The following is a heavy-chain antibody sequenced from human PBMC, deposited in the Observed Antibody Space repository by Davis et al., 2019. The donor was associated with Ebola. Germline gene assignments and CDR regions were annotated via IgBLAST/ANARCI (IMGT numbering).Heavy chain of an antibody. CDR1: GGSFSSYY. V-gene: IGHV4-34*01. CDR2: INHSGST. D-gene: IGHD4-17*01. J-gene: IGHJ5*02. Sequence: PSETLSLTCAVYGGSFSSYYWSWIRQSPGKGLEWIGEINHSGSTNYNPSLKSRVTISVDTSTNQLSLKLNSVTAADTAVYYCARGLGGDYNWFDPWGQGTLVTVSS. CDR3: ARGLGGDYNWFDP.